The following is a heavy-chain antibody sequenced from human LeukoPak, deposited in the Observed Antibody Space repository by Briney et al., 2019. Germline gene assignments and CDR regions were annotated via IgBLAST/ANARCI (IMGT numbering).Heavy chain of an antibody. CDR1: GFTFSSYD. Sequence: GGSLRLSCAASGFTFSSYDMHWVRQPTGRGLEWVSAIGTAGDTYYPGSVKGRFTISRENAKNSLYLQMNSLRAGDTAMYYCARERYRGSFDYWGQGTLVTVSS. J-gene: IGHJ4*02. CDR3: ARERYRGSFDY. V-gene: IGHV3-13*01. CDR2: IGTAGDT. D-gene: IGHD1-1*01.